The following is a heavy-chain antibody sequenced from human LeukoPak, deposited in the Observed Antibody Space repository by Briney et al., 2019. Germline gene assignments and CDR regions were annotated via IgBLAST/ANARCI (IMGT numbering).Heavy chain of an antibody. D-gene: IGHD5-18*01. V-gene: IGHV1-2*02. CDR1: GYTFTGYY. J-gene: IGHJ3*02. CDR2: INPNSGDT. CDR3: AGDIPIVDTAMVASGAFDI. Sequence: GASVKVSCKASGYTFTGYYIHWVRQAPGQGLDWMGWINPNSGDTKYAQKFQGRVTMARDTSISTVYMELSSLSSDDTAVYYCAGDIPIVDTAMVASGAFDIWGQGTMVTVSS.